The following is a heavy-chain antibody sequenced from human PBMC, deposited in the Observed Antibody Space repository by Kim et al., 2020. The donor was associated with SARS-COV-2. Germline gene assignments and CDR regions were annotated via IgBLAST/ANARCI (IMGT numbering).Heavy chain of an antibody. V-gene: IGHV4-39*07. Sequence: TYYNRTLKSRVTISVDTSKNQFSLKLSSVTAADTAVYYCARTDWGGCDYWGQGTLVTVSS. CDR3: ARTDWGGCDY. J-gene: IGHJ4*02. D-gene: IGHD7-27*01. CDR2: T.